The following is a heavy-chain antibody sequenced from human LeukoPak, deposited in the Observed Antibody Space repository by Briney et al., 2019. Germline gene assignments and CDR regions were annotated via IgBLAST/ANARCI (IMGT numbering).Heavy chain of an antibody. D-gene: IGHD3-10*01. CDR1: RFTFANFA. CDR2: ISGGGESI. J-gene: IGHJ4*02. CDR3: AKYYYDSGTYSLDY. Sequence: GGSLRLSCAASRFTFANFAMSWVRQAPGKGLEWVSAISGGGESIFYADSVEGRFTISRDNYKSTLYLQMNSLRGEDTAVYYCAKYYYDSGTYSLDYWGQGTLVTVSS. V-gene: IGHV3-23*01.